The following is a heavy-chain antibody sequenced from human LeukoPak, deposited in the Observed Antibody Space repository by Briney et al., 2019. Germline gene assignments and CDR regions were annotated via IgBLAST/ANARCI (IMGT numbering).Heavy chain of an antibody. CDR1: GYTFTGYY. J-gene: IGHJ4*02. CDR2: INPNSGGT. Sequence: SVKVSCKASGYTFTGYYMHWVRQAPGQGLEWMGWINPNSGGTNYAQKFQGRVTMTRDTSISTAYMGLSRLRSDDTAVYYCARELLTMVRGVIVSVSRGDPFDYWGQGTLVTVSS. V-gene: IGHV1-2*02. CDR3: ARELLTMVRGVIVSVSRGDPFDY. D-gene: IGHD3-10*01.